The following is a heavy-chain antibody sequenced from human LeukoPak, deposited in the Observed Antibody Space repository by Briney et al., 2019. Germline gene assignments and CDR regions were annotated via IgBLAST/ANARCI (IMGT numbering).Heavy chain of an antibody. D-gene: IGHD3-22*01. V-gene: IGHV4-59*08. J-gene: IGHJ4*02. CDR1: GGSISSYY. CDR2: IYNNVGT. CDR3: ARRTAIDSSGYGLDY. Sequence: SETLSLTCTVSGGSISSYYWTWIRQPPGKGLEWIGYIYNNVGTNYNPSLKSRVTISVDTSKIQFSLKLSSVTAADTAVYYCARRTAIDSSGYGLDYWGQGTLVTVSS.